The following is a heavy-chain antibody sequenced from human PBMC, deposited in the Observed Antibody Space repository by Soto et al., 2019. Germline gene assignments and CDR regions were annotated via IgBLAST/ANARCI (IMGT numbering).Heavy chain of an antibody. CDR2: ISSSSSYI. J-gene: IGHJ6*03. V-gene: IGHV3-21*01. Sequence: GGSLRLSCAASGFTFSSYSMNWVRQAPGKGLEWVSSISSSSSYIYYADSVKGRFTISRDNAKNSLYLQMNSLRAEDTAVYYCAMGGFGGLMDVWGKGTTVTVSS. CDR3: AMGGFGGLMDV. CDR1: GFTFSSYS. D-gene: IGHD2-15*01.